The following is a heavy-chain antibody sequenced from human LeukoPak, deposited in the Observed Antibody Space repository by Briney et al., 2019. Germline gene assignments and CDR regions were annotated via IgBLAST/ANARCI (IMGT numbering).Heavy chain of an antibody. CDR1: GGSFSDYF. CDR2: INHSGRT. J-gene: IGHJ4*02. Sequence: SETLSLTCAVYGGSFSDYFWGWIRQPPGKGLEWIGEINHSGRTYYNPSLKSRVTISLDTSKNQFSLKLSSVTAADAAVYYCARAGYSYGTGYYFDYWGQGALVTVSS. V-gene: IGHV4-34*01. D-gene: IGHD5-18*01. CDR3: ARAGYSYGTGYYFDY.